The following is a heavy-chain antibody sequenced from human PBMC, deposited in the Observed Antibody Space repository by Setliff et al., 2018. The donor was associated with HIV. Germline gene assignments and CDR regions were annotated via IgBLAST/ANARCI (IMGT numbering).Heavy chain of an antibody. CDR1: GFTFSRYW. Sequence: LRLSCAASGFTFSRYWMSWLRQAPGKGLEWVANIKQDGSEKYYVDSVKGRFTIARDNAKNSLYLQMNSLRAEDTAVYYCARNSGLGRYYYYYMDVWGKGTTVTV. CDR2: IKQDGSEK. D-gene: IGHD6-19*01. V-gene: IGHV3-7*01. J-gene: IGHJ6*03. CDR3: ARNSGLGRYYYYYMDV.